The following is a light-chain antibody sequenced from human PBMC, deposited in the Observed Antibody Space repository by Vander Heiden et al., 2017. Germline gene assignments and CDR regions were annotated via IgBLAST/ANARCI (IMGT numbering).Light chain of an antibody. CDR1: QSVSSSY. CDR2: GAS. J-gene: IGKJ2*01. CDR3: QQYGSSPSYT. V-gene: IGKV3-20*01. Sequence: EIVLTQSPGTLSLSPGERATLSCRASQSVSSSYLAWYQQKPGQAPRLLIYGASSRATGIPDRFSGSGYGTDFTLTISRREPEDFAVYYCQQYGSSPSYTFGQGTKLEIK.